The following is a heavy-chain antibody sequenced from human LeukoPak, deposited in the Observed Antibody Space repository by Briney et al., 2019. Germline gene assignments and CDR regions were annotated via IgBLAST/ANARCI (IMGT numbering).Heavy chain of an antibody. CDR2: LIGSSGST. V-gene: IGHV3-23*01. CDR1: GFTSTNYA. D-gene: IGHD5-12*01. J-gene: IGHJ4*02. Sequence: GGSVRLSCAASGFTSTNYAMNWVRQAPGKGLEWVSVLIGSSGSTDYADSVKGRFTISRDNSKKTLVLQMNSLRAEDTAIYYCAKGAYDYIEIGYFDSWGQGTLVTVSS. CDR3: AKGAYDYIEIGYFDS.